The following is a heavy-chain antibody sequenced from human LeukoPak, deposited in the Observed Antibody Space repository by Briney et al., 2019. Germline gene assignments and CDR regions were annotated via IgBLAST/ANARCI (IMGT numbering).Heavy chain of an antibody. V-gene: IGHV3-23*01. Sequence: GGSLRLSCAASGFTFTRFGIHWVRQAPGKGLEWVSAISGSGGSTYYADSVKGRFTISRDNSKNTLYLQMNSLRAEDTAVYYCAKVEFDDYVWGSYRLYGMDVWGQGTTVTVSS. CDR3: AKVEFDDYVWGSYRLYGMDV. J-gene: IGHJ6*02. D-gene: IGHD3-16*02. CDR2: ISGSGGST. CDR1: GFTFTRFG.